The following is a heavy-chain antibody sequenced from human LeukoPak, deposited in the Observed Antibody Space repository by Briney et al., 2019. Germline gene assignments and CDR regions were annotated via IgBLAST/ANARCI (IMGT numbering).Heavy chain of an antibody. J-gene: IGHJ4*02. V-gene: IGHV1-69*13. Sequence: EASVKVSCTASGYTFTSYDINWVRQAPGQGLEWMGGIIPIFGTANYAQKFQGRVTITADESTSTAYMELSSLRSEDTAVYYCARARSYYYDSSGYFDYWGQGTLVTVSS. CDR1: GYTFTSYD. D-gene: IGHD3-22*01. CDR2: IIPIFGTA. CDR3: ARARSYYYDSSGYFDY.